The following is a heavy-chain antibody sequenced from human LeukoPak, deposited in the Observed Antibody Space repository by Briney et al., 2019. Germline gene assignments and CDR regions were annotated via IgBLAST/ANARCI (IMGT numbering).Heavy chain of an antibody. CDR2: IHSHESDK. V-gene: IGHV3-30*02. D-gene: IGHD6-19*01. CDR1: GFTFSSYG. Sequence: GGSLRLSCTASGFTFSSYGMHWVRQAPGKGLEWVAFIHSHESDKYYADSVKGRFTISRDNSKNTLYLQMNSLRAEDTAVYYCVLGGSSGWNYFDCWGQGTLVTVSS. CDR3: VLGGSSGWNYFDC. J-gene: IGHJ4*02.